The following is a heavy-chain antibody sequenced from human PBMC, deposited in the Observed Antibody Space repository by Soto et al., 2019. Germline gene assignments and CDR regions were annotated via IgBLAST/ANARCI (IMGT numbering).Heavy chain of an antibody. J-gene: IGHJ5*02. CDR2: INHSGST. D-gene: IGHD6-13*01. CDR1: GGSFSGYY. CDR3: ARAWSSSSFRPNNWFDP. Sequence: SETLSLTCAVYGGSFSGYYWSWIRQPPGKGLEWIGEINHSGSTNYNPSLKSRVTISVDTSKNQFSLKLSSVTAADTAVYYCARAWSSSSFRPNNWFDPWGQGTLVTVSS. V-gene: IGHV4-34*01.